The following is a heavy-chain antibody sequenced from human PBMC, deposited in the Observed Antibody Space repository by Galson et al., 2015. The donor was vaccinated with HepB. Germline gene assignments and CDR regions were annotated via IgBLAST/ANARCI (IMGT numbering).Heavy chain of an antibody. CDR3: ARDRYYDYVWGSYRGYYMDV. J-gene: IGHJ6*03. Sequence: SLRLSCAASGFTFSRYGMHWVRQAPGKGLEWVAVIWYDGSNKYYADSVKGRFTISRDNSKNTLYLQMNSLRAEDTAVYYCARDRYYDYVWGSYRGYYMDVWGKGPTVTVSS. CDR1: GFTFSRYG. CDR2: IWYDGSNK. D-gene: IGHD3-16*02. V-gene: IGHV3-33*01.